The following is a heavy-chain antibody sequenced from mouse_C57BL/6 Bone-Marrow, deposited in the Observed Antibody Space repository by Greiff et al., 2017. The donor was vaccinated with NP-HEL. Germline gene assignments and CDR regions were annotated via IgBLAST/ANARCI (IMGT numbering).Heavy chain of an antibody. CDR1: GFSLSTSGMG. CDR2: IYWDDDK. J-gene: IGHJ1*03. D-gene: IGHD2-2*01. V-gene: IGHV8-12*01. Sequence: QVTLKECGPGILQSSQTLSLTCSFSGFSLSTSGMGVSWIRQPSGKGLEWLAHIYWDDDKRYNPSLKSRLTISKDTSRNQVFLKITSVDTADTATYYCARRATGEYGYDYFDVWGTGTTVTVSS. CDR3: ARRATGEYGYDYFDV.